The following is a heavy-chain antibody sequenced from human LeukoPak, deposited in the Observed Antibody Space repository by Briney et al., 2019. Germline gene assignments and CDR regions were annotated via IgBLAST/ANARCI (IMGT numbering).Heavy chain of an antibody. CDR1: GYTFTSYG. CDR3: ARDLGHGAAAANNWFDP. J-gene: IGHJ5*02. D-gene: IGHD6-13*01. CDR2: ISAYNGNT. V-gene: IGHV1-18*01. Sequence: GASVTVSCKASGYTFTSYGISWVRQAPGQGLEWMGWISAYNGNTNYAQKLQGRVTMTTDTSTSTAYMELRSLRSDDTAVYYCARDLGHGAAAANNWFDPWGQGTLVTVSS.